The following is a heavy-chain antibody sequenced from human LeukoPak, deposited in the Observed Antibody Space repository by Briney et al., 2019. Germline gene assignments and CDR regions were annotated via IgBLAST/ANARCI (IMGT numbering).Heavy chain of an antibody. CDR2: IYPGDSDT. CDR1: GFTFTNYW. Sequence: GESLKISCKGSGFTFTNYWIGWVRQMPGKGLEWMGIIYPGDSDTKYSPSFQGHVTISVDKSTTTAYLEWSSLKASDTAMYYCAKTAEYFGEFPFDYWGQGTLVTVSS. D-gene: IGHD3-10*01. V-gene: IGHV5-51*01. CDR3: AKTAEYFGEFPFDY. J-gene: IGHJ4*02.